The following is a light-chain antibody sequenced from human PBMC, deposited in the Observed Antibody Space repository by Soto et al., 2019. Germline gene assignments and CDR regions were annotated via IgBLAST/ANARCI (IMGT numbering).Light chain of an antibody. Sequence: EIVMTQSPATLSLSPGERATLSCRASQNINSNLAWYQQKPGQAPRLFMFRASSRATGIPARFSGSGSGTEFNLTISSLQSEDFAVYYCQQYNNWPRATVGGGTKVETK. CDR3: QQYNNWPRAT. CDR2: RAS. J-gene: IGKJ4*01. CDR1: QNINSN. V-gene: IGKV3-15*01.